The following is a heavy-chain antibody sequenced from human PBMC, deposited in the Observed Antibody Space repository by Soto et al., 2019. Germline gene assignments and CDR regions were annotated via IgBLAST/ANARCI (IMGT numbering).Heavy chain of an antibody. D-gene: IGHD3-10*01. V-gene: IGHV3-21*01. J-gene: IGHJ3*02. CDR1: GFTFSSYS. CDR2: ISSSSSYI. CDR3: ARVYGSGSYSAAFDI. Sequence: EVQLVESGGGLVKPGGSLRLSCAASGFTFSSYSMNWVRQAPGKGLEWVSSISSSSSYIYYADSVKGRFTISRDNAKNSLYLQMNSLRAEDTAVYYCARVYGSGSYSAAFDIWGQGTMVTVSS.